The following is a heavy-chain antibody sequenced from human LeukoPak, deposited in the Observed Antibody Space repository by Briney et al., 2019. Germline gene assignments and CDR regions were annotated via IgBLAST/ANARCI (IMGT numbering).Heavy chain of an antibody. J-gene: IGHJ4*02. D-gene: IGHD3-22*01. V-gene: IGHV1-69*16. CDR1: GGTFSSYT. CDR2: IIPILGIA. Sequence: ASVKVSCKASGGTFSSYTISWVRQAPGQGLEWMGRIIPILGIANYAQKFQGRVTITTDESTSTAYMELSSLRSEDTAVYYCARDPLDSSGYYFDYWGQGTLVTVSS. CDR3: ARDPLDSSGYYFDY.